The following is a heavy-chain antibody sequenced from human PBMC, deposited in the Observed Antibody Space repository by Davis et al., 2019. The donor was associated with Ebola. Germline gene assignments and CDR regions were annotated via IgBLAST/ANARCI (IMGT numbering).Heavy chain of an antibody. CDR3: AREGRYCSSTSCYWDV. Sequence: GESLKISCAASGFTFSSYAMSWVRQAPGKGLEWVSAISGSGGSTYYADSVKGRFTISRDNAKNSLYLQMNSLRAEDTAVYYCAREGRYCSSTSCYWDVWGQGTLGTVSS. V-gene: IGHV3-23*01. CDR1: GFTFSSYA. CDR2: ISGSGGST. J-gene: IGHJ4*02. D-gene: IGHD2-2*01.